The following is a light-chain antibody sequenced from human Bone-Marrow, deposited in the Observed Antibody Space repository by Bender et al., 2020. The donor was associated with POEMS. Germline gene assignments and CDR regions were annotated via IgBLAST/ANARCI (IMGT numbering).Light chain of an antibody. CDR1: SSDVGSYDL. CDR3: TSYAGSNTLV. V-gene: IGLV2-23*02. Sequence: QSALTQPASVSGSPGQSITISCAGTSSDVGSYDLVSWYQQHPGKAPKLMIYEVSKRPSGVPDRFSGSKSGNTASLTVSGLQAEDEADYYCTSYAGSNTLVFGGGTKVTVL. J-gene: IGLJ3*02. CDR2: EVS.